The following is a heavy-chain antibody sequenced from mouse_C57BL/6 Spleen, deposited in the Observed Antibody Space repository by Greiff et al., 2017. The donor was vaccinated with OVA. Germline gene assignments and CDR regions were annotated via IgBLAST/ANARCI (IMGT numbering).Heavy chain of an antibody. CDR1: GYTFTSYW. CDR3: ARQGHADYYAMDY. D-gene: IGHD6-1*01. Sequence: VQLKESGAELAKPGASVKLSCKASGYTFTSYWMHWVKQRPGQGLEWIGYINPSSGYTKYNQKFKDKATLTADKSSSTAYMQLSSLTYEDSAVYYCARQGHADYYAMDYWGQGTSVTVSS. J-gene: IGHJ4*01. V-gene: IGHV1-7*01. CDR2: INPSSGYT.